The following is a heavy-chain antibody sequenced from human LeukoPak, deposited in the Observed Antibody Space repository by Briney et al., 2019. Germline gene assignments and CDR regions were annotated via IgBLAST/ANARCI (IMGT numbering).Heavy chain of an antibody. Sequence: ASVRVSCKASGYTFTGYYMHWVRQAPGQGLEWMGWINPHSGDTNYAQKFQGRVTVTRDTSITTASMELSGLTSDDTAVYYCARTAFQFGEYFYYMDVWGKGTTVTVSS. D-gene: IGHD3-10*01. CDR2: INPHSGDT. CDR1: GYTFTGYY. V-gene: IGHV1-2*02. J-gene: IGHJ6*03. CDR3: ARTAFQFGEYFYYMDV.